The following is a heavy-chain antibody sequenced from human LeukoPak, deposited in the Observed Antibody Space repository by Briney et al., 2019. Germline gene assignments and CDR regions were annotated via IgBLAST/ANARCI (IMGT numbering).Heavy chain of an antibody. CDR1: GFTFSGYW. CDR3: SRYWAPHKVSAAGRFPDY. CDR2: IKQDGSEK. J-gene: IGHJ4*02. D-gene: IGHD6-13*01. V-gene: IGHV3-7*01. Sequence: GGSLRLSCAASGFTFSGYWMSWVRQAPGKGLEWVANIKQDGSEKYYVDSVKGRFTISRDNAKNSLYLQMNSLRAEDTAVYYCSRYWAPHKVSAAGRFPDYWGQGTLVTVSS.